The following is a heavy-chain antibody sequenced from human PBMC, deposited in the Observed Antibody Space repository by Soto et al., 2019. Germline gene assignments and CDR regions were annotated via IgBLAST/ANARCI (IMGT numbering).Heavy chain of an antibody. Sequence: ASVKVSCKASGYTFTSYAMHWVRQAPGQRLEWMGWINAGNGNTKYSQKFQGRVTITRDTSASTAYMELSSLRADDTAMYYCARDRFPYGMDVWGQGTTVTVSS. J-gene: IGHJ6*02. D-gene: IGHD3-10*01. CDR2: INAGNGNT. CDR3: ARDRFPYGMDV. CDR1: GYTFTSYA. V-gene: IGHV1-3*01.